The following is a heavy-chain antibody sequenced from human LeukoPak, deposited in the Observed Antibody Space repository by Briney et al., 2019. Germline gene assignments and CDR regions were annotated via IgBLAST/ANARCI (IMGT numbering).Heavy chain of an antibody. CDR1: GFTFSSYG. CDR2: IKQDGSEK. CDR3: ARESHYDFWSGYLREENWFDP. V-gene: IGHV3-7*01. D-gene: IGHD3-3*01. Sequence: HPGGSLRLSCAASGFTFSSYGMHWVRQAPGKGLEWVANIKQDGSEKYYVDSVKGRFTISRDNAKNSLYLQMNSLRAEDTAVYYCARESHYDFWSGYLREENWFDPWGQGTLVTVSS. J-gene: IGHJ5*02.